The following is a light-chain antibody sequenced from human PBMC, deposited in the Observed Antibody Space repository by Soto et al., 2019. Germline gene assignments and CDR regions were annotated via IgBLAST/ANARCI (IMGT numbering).Light chain of an antibody. CDR2: GAS. J-gene: IGKJ2*01. Sequence: EIVMTQSPATLSVSPGERATLSCRASQSISSNLAWYQQKPGQAPRLLIYGASTRATGIPATFSGSGSGTEFTLTISSLQSEDVAVYYCEQHFSTPYTFGQGTKLEIK. CDR3: EQHFSTPYT. CDR1: QSISSN. V-gene: IGKV3-15*01.